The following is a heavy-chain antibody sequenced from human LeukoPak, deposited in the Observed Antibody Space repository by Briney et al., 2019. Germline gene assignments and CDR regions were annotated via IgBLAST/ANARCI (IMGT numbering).Heavy chain of an antibody. CDR1: GFTFSSYE. J-gene: IGHJ3*02. Sequence: GGSLRLSCAASGFTFSSYEMNWVRQAPGKGLEWLSYISNSDSTIYYADSVKGRFTISRDNFKNMVYLQMDSLRAEDTAVYYCARGVPGAYGGGAFDIWGQGTMGTVS. CDR3: ARGVPGAYGGGAFDI. D-gene: IGHD4-23*01. CDR2: ISNSDSTI. V-gene: IGHV3-48*03.